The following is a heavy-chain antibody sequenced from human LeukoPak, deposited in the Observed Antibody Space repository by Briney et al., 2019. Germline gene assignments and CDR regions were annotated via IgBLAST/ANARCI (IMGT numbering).Heavy chain of an antibody. CDR3: ARVRLNYDSRGLRYYFDY. CDR2: ISGSGGNR. Sequence: GGSLRLSCAASGFTFSSYAMYWVRQAPGKGLEWVSVISGSGGNRNYGDAVKGRFTISRDNSNNNTMYLQMNSLRAEDTAVYYCARVRLNYDSRGLRYYFDYWGQGTLVTVSS. D-gene: IGHD3-22*01. V-gene: IGHV3-23*01. J-gene: IGHJ4*02. CDR1: GFTFSSYA.